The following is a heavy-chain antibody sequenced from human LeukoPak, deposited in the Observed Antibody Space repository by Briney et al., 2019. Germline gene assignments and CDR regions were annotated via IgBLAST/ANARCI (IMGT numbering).Heavy chain of an antibody. Sequence: LETLSLTCTVSGGSISTYYWSWMRQTPEKGLEWIGYIYYSGITNNNPSLNSRVTISVDTSKNQFSLKLSSVTAADTAVYYCAREIVAGGFDYWGQGALVTVSS. CDR1: GGSISTYY. CDR3: AREIVAGGFDY. J-gene: IGHJ4*02. CDR2: IYYSGIT. D-gene: IGHD6-13*01. V-gene: IGHV4-59*01.